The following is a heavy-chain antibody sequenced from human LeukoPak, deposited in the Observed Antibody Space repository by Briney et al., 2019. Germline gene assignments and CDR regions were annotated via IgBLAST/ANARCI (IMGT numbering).Heavy chain of an antibody. CDR1: GFTFSSYA. V-gene: IGHV3-23*01. Sequence: GSLRLSCAASGFTFSSYAMSWVRQAPGKGLEWVSAISGSGGSTYYADSVKGRFTISRDNSKNTLYLQMNSLRAEDTAVYYRAKLGSWFYYYGMDVWGQGTTVTVSS. J-gene: IGHJ6*02. CDR2: ISGSGGST. CDR3: AKLGSWFYYYGMDV. D-gene: IGHD3-10*01.